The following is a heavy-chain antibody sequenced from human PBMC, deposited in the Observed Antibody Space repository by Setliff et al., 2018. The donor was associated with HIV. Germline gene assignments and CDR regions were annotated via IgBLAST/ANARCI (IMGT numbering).Heavy chain of an antibody. Sequence: PSETLSLTCTVSGGSISSGSYYWSWIRQPAGKGLEWIGRIYTSGSTNYNPSLKSRVTISADTSKNQFSLKLTSVTAADTAVYYCARRRSGSSYRFFNYWGLGSLVTVSS. CDR2: IYTSGST. CDR3: ARRRSGSSYRFFNY. CDR1: GGSISSGSYY. D-gene: IGHD3-16*02. V-gene: IGHV4-61*02. J-gene: IGHJ4*02.